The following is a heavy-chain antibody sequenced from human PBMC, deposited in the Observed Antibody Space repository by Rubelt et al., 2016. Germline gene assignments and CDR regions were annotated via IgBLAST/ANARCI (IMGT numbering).Heavy chain of an antibody. D-gene: IGHD2-2*01. CDR2: ISQSGTT. J-gene: IGHJ5*01. CDR1: GAPFSDFF. CDR3: ARGVVVAPGPKRRWNWFDS. Sequence: QVQLQQWGAGLLKPSETLSLTCAVYGAPFSDFFWNWIRQSPGKGLEWVGEISQSGTTSYKSSLKSRATISVDTSKNQFSLRSTSGTAADTAVYYCARGVVVAPGPKRRWNWFDSWGQGTLVTVSS. V-gene: IGHV4-34*01.